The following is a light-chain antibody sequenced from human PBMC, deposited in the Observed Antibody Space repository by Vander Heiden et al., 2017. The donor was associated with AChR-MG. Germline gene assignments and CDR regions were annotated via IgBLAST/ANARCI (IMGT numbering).Light chain of an antibody. CDR3: QYRNNWRWT. Sequence: EIVLTQSPATLSLSPGDRATLSCRASQSVSTHLAWYQQKPGQAPRLLVYDASNRATGIPARFSGSGSGTDFTLTISSLEPEDFAVYYCQYRNNWRWTFGQGTKVEVK. J-gene: IGKJ1*01. CDR2: DAS. V-gene: IGKV3-11*01. CDR1: QSVSTH.